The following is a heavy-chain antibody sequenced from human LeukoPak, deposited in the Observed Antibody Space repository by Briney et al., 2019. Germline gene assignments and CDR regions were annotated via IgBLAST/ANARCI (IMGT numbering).Heavy chain of an antibody. CDR2: ISYDGSNK. J-gene: IGHJ6*04. V-gene: IGHV3-30*18. Sequence: GRSLRLSCAASGFTFSSYGMHWVRQAPGKGLEWVAVISYDGSNKYYADSVKGRLTISRDNSKNTLYLQTNSLRAEDTAVYYCAKAMVRGEGYGMDVWGKGTTVTVSS. CDR1: GFTFSSYG. D-gene: IGHD3-10*01. CDR3: AKAMVRGEGYGMDV.